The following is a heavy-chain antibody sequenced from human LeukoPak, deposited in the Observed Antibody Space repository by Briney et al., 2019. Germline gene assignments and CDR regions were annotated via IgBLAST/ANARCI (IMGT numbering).Heavy chain of an antibody. CDR1: GFTFSSCA. CDR2: ISSNGGST. Sequence: GSLRLSCSASGFTFSSCAMHWVRQAPGKGLEYVSAISSNGGSTYYADSVKGRFTISRDNSKNTLYLQMSSLRAEDTAVYYCVKGGGYSFGFDYWGQGTLVTVSS. V-gene: IGHV3-64D*06. CDR3: VKGGGYSFGFDY. D-gene: IGHD5-18*01. J-gene: IGHJ4*02.